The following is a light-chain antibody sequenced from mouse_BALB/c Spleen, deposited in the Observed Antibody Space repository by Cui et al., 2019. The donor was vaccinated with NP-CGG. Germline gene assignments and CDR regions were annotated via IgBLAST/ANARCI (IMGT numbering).Light chain of an antibody. CDR1: TGAVTTSNY. CDR3: ALWYSNHWV. V-gene: IGLV1*01. CDR2: GTN. Sequence: QAVVTQESALTTSPGETVTLTCRSSTGAVTTSNYANWVREKPDHLFTGLIGGTNNRAPGVPARFSGSLIGDKAALAITGARTEDEAIYFCALWYSNHWVFGGGTKLTVL. J-gene: IGLJ1*01.